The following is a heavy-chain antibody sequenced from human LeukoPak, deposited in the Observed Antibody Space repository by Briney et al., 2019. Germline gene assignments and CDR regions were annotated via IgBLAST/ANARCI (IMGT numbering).Heavy chain of an antibody. Sequence: PSETLSLTCAVYGGSFSGYYWSWLRQPPGKGLEWIGEINHSGSTNYNPSLKSRVTISVDTSKNQFSPKLSSVTAADTAVYYCAIGSRADYYYGMDVWGKGTTVTVSS. CDR2: INHSGST. D-gene: IGHD3-10*01. J-gene: IGHJ6*04. CDR1: GGSFSGYY. CDR3: AIGSRADYYYGMDV. V-gene: IGHV4-34*01.